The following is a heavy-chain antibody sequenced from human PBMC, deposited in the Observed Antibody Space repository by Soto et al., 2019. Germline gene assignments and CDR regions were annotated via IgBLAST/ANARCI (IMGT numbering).Heavy chain of an antibody. CDR3: ALWGFRDGNNSKYNYSGMDV. D-gene: IGHD1-1*01. J-gene: IGHJ6*02. Sequence: VQLVQSGAEVKKPGSSVKLSCKASGGTFNRYTISWVRQAPGQGLEWMGGIIPIFGTANYAQKFQGRVAIIADESTCAAYKELRSLRSEDTAVYYCALWGFRDGNNSKYNYSGMDVWGQGTTVTVSS. CDR2: IIPIFGTA. V-gene: IGHV1-69*01. CDR1: GGTFNRYT.